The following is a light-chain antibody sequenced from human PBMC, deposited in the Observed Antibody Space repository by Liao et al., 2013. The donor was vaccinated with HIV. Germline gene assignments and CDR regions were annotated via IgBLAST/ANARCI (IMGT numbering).Light chain of an antibody. J-gene: IGLJ1*01. CDR3: QVWDSSRDHPYV. CDR2: QDR. CDR1: NLGDKH. V-gene: IGLV3-1*01. Sequence: SYEVTQPPSVSVSPGQTASIFCSGDNLGDKHASWYQQKPGQSPVLVIYQDRKRPSGIPERFSGSNSGNTATLTISRVEAGDEADYYCQVWDSSRDHPYVFGTGTKVTVL.